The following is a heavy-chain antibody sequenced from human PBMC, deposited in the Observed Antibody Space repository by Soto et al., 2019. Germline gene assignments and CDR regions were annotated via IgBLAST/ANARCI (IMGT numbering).Heavy chain of an antibody. Sequence: QVQLQQWGAGLLKPSETLSLTCAVYGGSFSGYFWSWISQPPGKGLEWIGEINRSGSTNYNPSPKSRVTISVDTYKNQFSLKVRSVTAADAAVYYCARGGGTIWGQGTLVTVSS. CDR2: INRSGST. CDR1: GGSFSGYF. J-gene: IGHJ4*02. D-gene: IGHD3-3*01. V-gene: IGHV4-34*01. CDR3: ARGGGTI.